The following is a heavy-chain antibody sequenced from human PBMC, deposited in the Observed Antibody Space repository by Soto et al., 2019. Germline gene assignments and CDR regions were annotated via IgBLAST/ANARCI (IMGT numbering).Heavy chain of an antibody. CDR2: IIAYNGNT. V-gene: IGHV1-18*01. CDR1: GYTFTSYV. CDR3: ARELSPAYYYDSSGSMGY. J-gene: IGHJ4*02. Sequence: ASVKVSCKASGYTFTSYVISWVLQAPGQGLEWMGWIIAYNGNTNYAQKLQGRVTMTTDTSTSTAYMELRSLRSDDTAVYYCARELSPAYYYDSSGSMGYWGQGTLVTVSS. D-gene: IGHD3-22*01.